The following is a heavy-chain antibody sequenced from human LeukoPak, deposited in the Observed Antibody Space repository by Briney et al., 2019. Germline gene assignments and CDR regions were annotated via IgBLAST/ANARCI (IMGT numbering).Heavy chain of an antibody. CDR2: INHSGST. CDR3: ARVYGNPYYYDSSGYGPFDY. Sequence: SETLSLTCAVYGGSFSGYYWSWIRQPPGEGLEWIGEINHSGSTNYNPSLKSRVTISVDTSKNQFSLKLSSVTAADTAVYYCARVYGNPYYYDSSGYGPFDYWGQGTLVTVSS. CDR1: GGSFSGYY. D-gene: IGHD3-22*01. J-gene: IGHJ4*02. V-gene: IGHV4-34*01.